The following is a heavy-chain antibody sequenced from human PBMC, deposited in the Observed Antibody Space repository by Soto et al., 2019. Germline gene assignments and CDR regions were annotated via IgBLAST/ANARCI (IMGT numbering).Heavy chain of an antibody. CDR2: IYYSGST. Sequence: PSETLSLTCTVSGGSISISSYYWGWILHPPGKGLEWIGSIYYSGSTYYNPSLKSRVTISVDTSKNQFSLKLSSVTAADTAVYYCARSRGYYDFWSGSSEFDYWGQGTLVTVSS. J-gene: IGHJ4*02. V-gene: IGHV4-39*01. CDR1: GGSISISSYY. CDR3: ARSRGYYDFWSGSSEFDY. D-gene: IGHD3-3*01.